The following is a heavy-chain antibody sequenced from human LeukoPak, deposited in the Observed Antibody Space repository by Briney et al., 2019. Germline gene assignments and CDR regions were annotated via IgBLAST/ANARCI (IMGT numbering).Heavy chain of an antibody. CDR3: ARHIRVDTAMVGFDY. Sequence: GESLKISCKGSGYSFTSYWIGWVRQMPGKGLEWMGIIYPGDSDTRYSPSFQGQVTISADKSISTAYLQWSSLKASDTAMYYCARHIRVDTAMVGFDYWGQGTLVTVSS. CDR1: GYSFTSYW. CDR2: IYPGDSDT. V-gene: IGHV5-51*01. J-gene: IGHJ4*02. D-gene: IGHD5-18*01.